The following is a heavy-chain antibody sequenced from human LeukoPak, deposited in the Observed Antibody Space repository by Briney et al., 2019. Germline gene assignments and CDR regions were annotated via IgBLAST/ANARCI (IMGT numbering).Heavy chain of an antibody. D-gene: IGHD6-13*01. CDR1: GGSISSSSYY. CDR3: ARGKQAQF. Sequence: SETLSLTCTVSGGSISSSSYYWSWIRQPPGKGLEWIGEINHSGSTNYNPSLKSRVTISVDTSKNQFSLKLSSVTAADTAVYYCARGKQAQFWGQGTLVTVSS. CDR2: INHSGST. V-gene: IGHV4-39*07. J-gene: IGHJ4*02.